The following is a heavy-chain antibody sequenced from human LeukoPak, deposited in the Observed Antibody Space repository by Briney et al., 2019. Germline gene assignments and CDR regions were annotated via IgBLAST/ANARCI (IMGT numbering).Heavy chain of an antibody. CDR3: ARRRYYDSTGYLD. V-gene: IGHV4-39*01. Sequence: SETLSLTCSVSGGYISSSSYYWGWIRQPPGEGLEWIGDIYYTGRTYYTSSLKSRLTVSIDTSKNQFSLKLASLTAADTGVYYCARRRYYDSTGYLDWGQGTRITVSS. CDR2: IYYTGRT. D-gene: IGHD3-22*01. J-gene: IGHJ1*01. CDR1: GGYISSSSYY.